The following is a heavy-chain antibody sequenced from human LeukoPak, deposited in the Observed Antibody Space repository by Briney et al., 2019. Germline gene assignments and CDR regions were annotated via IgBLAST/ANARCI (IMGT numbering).Heavy chain of an antibody. V-gene: IGHV4-61*02. D-gene: IGHD3-10*01. CDR1: GDSISSGRHY. J-gene: IGHJ5*02. CDR2: IHYSGNT. Sequence: SETLSLTCTVSGDSISSGRHYWSWIRQPAGKGLVWIGRIHYSGNTKYNPSLNGRLSISVDTSKNQFSLNITPVTAADTAVYYCARGGLYWFDPWGQGTQVTVSS. CDR3: ARGGLYWFDP.